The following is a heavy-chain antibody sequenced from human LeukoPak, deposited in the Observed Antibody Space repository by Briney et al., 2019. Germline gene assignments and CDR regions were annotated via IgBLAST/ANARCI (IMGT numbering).Heavy chain of an antibody. CDR2: ISGSGGST. Sequence: GGSLRLSCAASGFTFSSYAMSWVRQAPGKGLEWVSAISGSGGSTYYADSVKGRFTISRDNSKNTLYLQMNSLSAEDTAVYYCAKDEWGGSYSSPYYYYMDVWGKGTTVTVSS. J-gene: IGHJ6*03. CDR3: AKDEWGGSYSSPYYYYMDV. D-gene: IGHD1-26*01. V-gene: IGHV3-23*01. CDR1: GFTFSSYA.